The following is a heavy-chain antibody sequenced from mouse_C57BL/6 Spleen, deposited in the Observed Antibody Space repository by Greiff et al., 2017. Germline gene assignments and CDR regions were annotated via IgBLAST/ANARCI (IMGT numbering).Heavy chain of an antibody. CDR2: IYPGSGNT. D-gene: IGHD2-4*01. V-gene: IGHV1-66*01. Sequence: LVESGPELVKPGASVKISCKASGYSFTSYYIHWVKQRPGQGLEWIGWIYPGSGNTKYNEKFKGKATLTADTSSSTAYMQLSSLTSEDSAVYYSLYDYDGEGYWGQGTTLTVSS. CDR3: LYDYDGEGY. J-gene: IGHJ2*01. CDR1: GYSFTSYY.